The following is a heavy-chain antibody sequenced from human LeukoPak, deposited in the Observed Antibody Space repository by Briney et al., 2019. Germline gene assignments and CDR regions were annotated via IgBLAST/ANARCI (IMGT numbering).Heavy chain of an antibody. CDR1: GGSISSSSYY. D-gene: IGHD5-18*01. J-gene: IGHJ4*02. CDR2: IYYSGST. V-gene: IGHV4-39*01. CDR3: ARGGYSYGHDY. Sequence: KPSETLSLTCTVSGGSISSSSYYWGWNRQPPGKGLEWIGSIYYSGSTYYNPSLKSRVTISVDTSKNQFSLKLSSVTAADTAVYYCARGGYSYGHDYWGQGTLVTVPS.